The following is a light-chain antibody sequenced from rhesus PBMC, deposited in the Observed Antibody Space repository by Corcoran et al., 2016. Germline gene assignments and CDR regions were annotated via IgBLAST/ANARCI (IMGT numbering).Light chain of an antibody. CDR3: QHYYNTPWT. CDR1: QGITDD. CDR2: ESS. V-gene: IGKV1-25*01. Sequence: DIQMTQSPSSLSASVGDRVTISCRACQGITDDLAWYQLKPGETPKLLIYESSTLQSGIPSRFSGNGSGTDFTLTISSLQPEDFATYYCQHYYNTPWTFGQGTKVEIK. J-gene: IGKJ1*01.